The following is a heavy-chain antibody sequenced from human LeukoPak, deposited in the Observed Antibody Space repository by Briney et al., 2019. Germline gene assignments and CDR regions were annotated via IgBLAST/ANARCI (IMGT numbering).Heavy chain of an antibody. J-gene: IGHJ4*02. CDR2: ISGSGGST. Sequence: HAGGSLRLSCAASGFTFRSYAMSRVRQAPGKELEWVSAISGSGGSTYYADSVKGRFTISRDNSKNTLYLQMNSLRAEDTAVYYCAKFTDIAAAPGNYWGQGTLVTVSS. CDR3: AKFTDIAAAPGNY. V-gene: IGHV3-23*01. CDR1: GFTFRSYA. D-gene: IGHD6-13*01.